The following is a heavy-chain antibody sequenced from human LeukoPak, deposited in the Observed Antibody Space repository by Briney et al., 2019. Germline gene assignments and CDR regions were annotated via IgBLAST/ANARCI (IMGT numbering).Heavy chain of an antibody. CDR3: AKDMGYYYYGMDV. J-gene: IGHJ6*02. V-gene: IGHV3-9*01. Sequence: GGSLRLSCAASGCTFSNHAMSWVRQAPGKGLKWVSGISWNSGSIGYADSVKGRFTISRDNAKNSLYLQMNSLRAEDTALYYCAKDMGYYYYGMDVWGQGTTVTVSS. CDR1: GCTFSNHA. CDR2: ISWNSGSI.